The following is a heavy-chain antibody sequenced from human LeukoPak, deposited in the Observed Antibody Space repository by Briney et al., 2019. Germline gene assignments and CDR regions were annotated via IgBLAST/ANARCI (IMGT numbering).Heavy chain of an antibody. V-gene: IGHV3-53*01. Sequence: PGGSLRLSCTVSGFTVSSNYMTWVRQAPGKGLEWVSVIYAGGNTYYADSVKGRFTISRDNSKNTLYLQMSSLGVEDTAVYYCARDTTAYFDCWGQGTLVTVSS. CDR1: GFTVSSNY. CDR2: IYAGGNT. J-gene: IGHJ4*02. D-gene: IGHD2/OR15-2a*01. CDR3: ARDTTAYFDC.